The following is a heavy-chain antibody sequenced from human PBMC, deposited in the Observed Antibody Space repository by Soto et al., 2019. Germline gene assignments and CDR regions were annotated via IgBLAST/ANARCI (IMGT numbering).Heavy chain of an antibody. J-gene: IGHJ4*02. D-gene: IGHD6-13*01. CDR3: SKDTGAVGGPDY. CDR1: GFTFSTYG. CDR2: IWSDGTNK. V-gene: IGHV3-33*03. Sequence: QMQLVESGGGVVQPGRSLRLSCAASGFTFSTYGMYWVRQAPGKGLEWVAVIWSDGTNKYYADSVKGRFTISRDNSKNTLYLQMNSLRAEDTAVYYCSKDTGAVGGPDYWGQGTLVTVSS.